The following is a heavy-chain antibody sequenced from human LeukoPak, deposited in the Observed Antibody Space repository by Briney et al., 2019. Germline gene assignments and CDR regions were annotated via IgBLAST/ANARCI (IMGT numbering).Heavy chain of an antibody. Sequence: GGSLRLSCVASGFTFSSYAMSWVRQAPGKGLEWVSSISGGGDNTYYADSVKGRFTISRDNSKNTLYLQMNSLRAEDTAVYYCAKDRARHDYVWGSPYFDYWGQGTLVTVSS. CDR3: AKDRARHDYVWGSPYFDY. D-gene: IGHD3-16*01. CDR2: ISGGGDNT. CDR1: GFTFSSYA. J-gene: IGHJ4*02. V-gene: IGHV3-23*01.